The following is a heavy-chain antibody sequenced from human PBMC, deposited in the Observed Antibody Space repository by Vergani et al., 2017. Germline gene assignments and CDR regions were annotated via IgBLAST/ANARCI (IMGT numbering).Heavy chain of an antibody. Sequence: EVQLVQSGGQLVQPGGSLRLSCSASEFPVSSYFMSWVRQAPGKGLEWVSIIYNAGATFYADSVKGRFTISRDTSKKTLYLDMSSLRAEDTAVYYCVRDVRVSRTWGQGTLVAVSS. CDR2: IYNAGAT. J-gene: IGHJ3*01. CDR1: EFPVSSYF. V-gene: IGHV3-66*01. CDR3: VRDVRVSRT.